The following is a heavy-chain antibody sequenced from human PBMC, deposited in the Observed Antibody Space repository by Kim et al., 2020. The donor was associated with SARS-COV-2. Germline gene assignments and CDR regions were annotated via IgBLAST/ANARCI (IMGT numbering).Heavy chain of an antibody. V-gene: IGHV3-49*03. CDR1: GFTFGDYA. Sequence: GGSLRLSCTASGFTFGDYAMSWFRQAPGKGLEWVGFIRSKAYGGTTEYAASVKGRFTISRDDSKSIAYLQMNSLKTEDTAVYYCTRESPDSSGYLDYFDYWGQGTLVTVSS. CDR2: IRSKAYGGTT. J-gene: IGHJ4*02. D-gene: IGHD3-22*01. CDR3: TRESPDSSGYLDYFDY.